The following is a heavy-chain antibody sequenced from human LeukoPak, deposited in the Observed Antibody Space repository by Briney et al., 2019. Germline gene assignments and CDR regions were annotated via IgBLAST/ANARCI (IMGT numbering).Heavy chain of an antibody. J-gene: IGHJ3*01. CDR2: ITSSGNTI. V-gene: IGHV3-11*04. D-gene: IGHD3-10*01. Sequence: GGSLRLSCAASGFTFSDYYMSWIRPAPGKGLEWVSYITSSGNTIDYADSVKGRFTISRDNAKNSLYLQMNSLRAEDTAVYYCARDGPLWFGGLTDAFDLWGQGTMVTVSS. CDR3: ARDGPLWFGGLTDAFDL. CDR1: GFTFSDYY.